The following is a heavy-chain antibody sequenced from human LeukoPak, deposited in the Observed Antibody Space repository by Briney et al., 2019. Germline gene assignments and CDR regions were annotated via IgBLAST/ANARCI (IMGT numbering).Heavy chain of an antibody. V-gene: IGHV5-51*01. CDR1: GYSFTSYW. J-gene: IGHJ4*02. D-gene: IGHD3-22*01. CDR2: IHPGDSDT. CDR3: ARSYYYDSSGYYWAY. Sequence: GESLKISCKGSGYSFTSYWIGWVRQMPGKGLEWMGIIHPGDSDTRYSPSFQGQVTISADKSISTAYLQWSSLKASDTAMYYCARSYYYDSSGYYWAYWGQGTLVTVSS.